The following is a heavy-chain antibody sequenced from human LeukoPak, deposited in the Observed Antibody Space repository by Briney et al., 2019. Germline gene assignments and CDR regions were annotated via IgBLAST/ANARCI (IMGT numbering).Heavy chain of an antibody. V-gene: IGHV3-53*01. D-gene: IGHD3-10*01. CDR1: GFTVSSNY. J-gene: IGHJ4*02. CDR3: ASTNGRFGELLMDY. CDR2: VYADGST. Sequence: GSLGLSCAASGFTVSSNYMSWVRQAPGKGLEWVSVVYADGSTFYADSVKGRFSISRDISKNTLSLQMNSLRAEDTAVYYCASTNGRFGELLMDYWGQGTLVTVSS.